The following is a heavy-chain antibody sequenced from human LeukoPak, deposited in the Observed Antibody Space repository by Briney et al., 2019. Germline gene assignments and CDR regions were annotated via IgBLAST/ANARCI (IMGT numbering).Heavy chain of an antibody. Sequence: SETLSLTCSVSGDSISIYYWSWIRQPPGKGLEWIGYVYYSGSTEYNPSLQCRVTISVDTSKNQFSLKLSSVTAADTAVYFCARGREYTYGYHFDYWDQGTLVTVSS. J-gene: IGHJ4*02. CDR2: VYYSGST. CDR1: GDSISIYY. CDR3: ARGREYTYGYHFDY. D-gene: IGHD5-18*01. V-gene: IGHV4-59*01.